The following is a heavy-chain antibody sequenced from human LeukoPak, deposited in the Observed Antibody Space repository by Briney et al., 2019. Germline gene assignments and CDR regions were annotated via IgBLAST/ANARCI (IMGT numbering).Heavy chain of an antibody. Sequence: GASVKVSCKASGYTFTACYMHWVRQAPGQGLEWMGWINPNSGGTNYAQKFQGRVTMTRDTSISTAYMELSRLRSDDTAVYYCARDSGYCSGGSCSISFDYWGQGTLVTVSS. J-gene: IGHJ4*02. CDR3: ARDSGYCSGGSCSISFDY. V-gene: IGHV1-2*02. CDR1: GYTFTACY. D-gene: IGHD2-15*01. CDR2: INPNSGGT.